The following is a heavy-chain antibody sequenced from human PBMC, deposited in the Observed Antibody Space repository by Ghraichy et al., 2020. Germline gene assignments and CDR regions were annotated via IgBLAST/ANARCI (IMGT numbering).Heavy chain of an antibody. CDR3: ARHVGPDYGDYQPQADY. V-gene: IGHV5-51*01. CDR1: GYSFTSYW. D-gene: IGHD4-17*01. CDR2: IYPGDSDT. Sequence: GESLNISCKGSGYSFTSYWIGWVRQMPGKGLEWMGIIYPGDSDTRYSPSFQGQVTISADKSISTAYLQWSSLKASDTAMYYCARHVGPDYGDYQPQADYWGQGTLVTVSS. J-gene: IGHJ4*02.